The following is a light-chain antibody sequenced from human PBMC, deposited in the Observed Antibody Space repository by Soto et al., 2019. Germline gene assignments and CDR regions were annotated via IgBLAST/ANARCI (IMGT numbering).Light chain of an antibody. J-gene: IGLJ1*01. V-gene: IGLV6-57*04. CDR1: SGSIASNY. Sequence: NFMLTQPHSVSESPGKTVTISCTRSSGSIASNYVQWYQQRPGSAPTTVIYEDNQRPSGVPDRFSGSIDSSSNSASLTISGLKTEDEADYYCQSYDSSMGVSGTGTKVTVL. CDR3: QSYDSSMGV. CDR2: EDN.